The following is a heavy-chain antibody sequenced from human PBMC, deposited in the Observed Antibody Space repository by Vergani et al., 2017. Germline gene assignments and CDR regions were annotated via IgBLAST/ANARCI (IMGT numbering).Heavy chain of an antibody. D-gene: IGHD5-24*01. Sequence: EVQLVESGGGLVKPGGSLRLSCAASGFTFSSYSMNWVRQAPGKGREWVSSISSSSSNVYYADYMKGRFTISRDNAKSSLYLQINSLRAEDRAVYCCAVAMASPYAFDIWGQGTMVTVSS. CDR3: AVAMASPYAFDI. V-gene: IGHV3-21*01. CDR2: ISSSSSNV. CDR1: GFTFSSYS. J-gene: IGHJ3*02.